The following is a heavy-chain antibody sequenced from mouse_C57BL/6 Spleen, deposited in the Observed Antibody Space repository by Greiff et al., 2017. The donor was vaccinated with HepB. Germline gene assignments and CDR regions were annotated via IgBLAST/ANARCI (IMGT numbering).Heavy chain of an antibody. D-gene: IGHD1-1*01. CDR3: TRSPSLLRYEYFDV. CDR1: GYTFTDYE. V-gene: IGHV1-15*01. Sequence: VQLQQSGAELVRPGASVTLSCKASGYTFTDYEMHWVKQTPVHGLEWIGAIDPETGGTAYNQKFKGMAILTADKSSSTAYMELRSQTSEDSAVYYCTRSPSLLRYEYFDVWGTGTTVTVSS. J-gene: IGHJ1*03. CDR2: IDPETGGT.